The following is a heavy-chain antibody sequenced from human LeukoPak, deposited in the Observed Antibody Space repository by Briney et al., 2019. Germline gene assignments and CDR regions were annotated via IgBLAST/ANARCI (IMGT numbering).Heavy chain of an antibody. J-gene: IGHJ4*02. CDR2: IKQDGSEK. CDR3: ARLWYYDSSGTTDY. CDR1: GFTFSSYW. V-gene: IGHV3-7*03. D-gene: IGHD3-22*01. Sequence: GGSLRLSCAASGFTFSSYWMSWVRQAPGKGLEWVANIKQDGSEKYYVDSVKGRFTISRDNAKNSLYLQMNSLRAEDTAVYYCARLWYYDSSGTTDYWGQGTLVTVSS.